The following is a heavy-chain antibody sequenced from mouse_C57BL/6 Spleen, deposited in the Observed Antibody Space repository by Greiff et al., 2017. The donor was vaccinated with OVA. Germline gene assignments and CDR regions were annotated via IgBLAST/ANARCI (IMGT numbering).Heavy chain of an antibody. V-gene: IGHV1-5*01. Sequence: EVQLQQSGTVLARPGASVKMSCKTSGYTFTSYWMHWVKQRPGQGLEWIGAIYPGNSDTSSNQKFKGKAKLTAVTSASTAYMELSSLTNEDSAVYYCTRRGNLTTVVEDYFDYWGQGTTLTVSS. D-gene: IGHD1-1*01. CDR3: TRRGNLTTVVEDYFDY. J-gene: IGHJ2*01. CDR2: IYPGNSDT. CDR1: GYTFTSYW.